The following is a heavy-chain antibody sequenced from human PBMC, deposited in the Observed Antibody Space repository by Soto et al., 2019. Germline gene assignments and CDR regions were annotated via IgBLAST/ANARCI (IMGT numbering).Heavy chain of an antibody. J-gene: IGHJ4*02. CDR3: ARDSTPLYYYDSSGYYLDY. V-gene: IGHV1-18*01. Sequence: ASVKVSCKTSGYTFTSYGISWVRQAPGQGLEWMGWISAYNGNTNYAQKLQGRVTMTTDTSTSTAYMELRSLRSDDTAVYYCARDSTPLYYYDSSGYYLDYWGQGTLVTVSS. CDR1: GYTFTSYG. CDR2: ISAYNGNT. D-gene: IGHD3-22*01.